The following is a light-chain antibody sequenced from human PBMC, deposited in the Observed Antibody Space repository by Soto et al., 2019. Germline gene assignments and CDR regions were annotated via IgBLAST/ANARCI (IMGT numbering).Light chain of an antibody. CDR2: NAF. J-gene: IGKJ3*01. V-gene: IGKV3D-20*02. Sequence: EFLSTQSLGTMSLSPGERDTPSCMAIQTVRNNYLAWYQQKPGQAHRLIVNNAFNRATGIPDRFSGSGSGTDFTLTISRLEPEDFAVYYCQKRNNWPYTTLGPGNKVDIK. CDR3: QKRNNWPYTT. CDR1: QTVRNNY.